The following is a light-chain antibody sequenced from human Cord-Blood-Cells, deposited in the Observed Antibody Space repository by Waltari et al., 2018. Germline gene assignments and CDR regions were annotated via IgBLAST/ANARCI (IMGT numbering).Light chain of an antibody. Sequence: QSALPQPRSVSGSPGHSVTISCSGTSSDVGGYNYVPWYLQHPGKARKLMIEHLSKRPSGVPDRFSGSKSGNTASLTISGLQAEDEADYYCCSYAGSYTWVFGGGTKLTVL. V-gene: IGLV2-11*01. CDR3: CSYAGSYTWV. CDR2: HLS. J-gene: IGLJ3*02. CDR1: SSDVGGYNY.